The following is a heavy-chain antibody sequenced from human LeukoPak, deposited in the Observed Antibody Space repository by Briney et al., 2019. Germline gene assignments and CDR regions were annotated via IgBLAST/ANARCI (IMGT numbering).Heavy chain of an antibody. CDR3: ARGRVTTGK. CDR1: GGTFSSYA. CDR2: MNPNSGNT. J-gene: IGHJ4*02. Sequence: ASVKVSCKASGGTFSSYAISWVRQATGQGLEWMGWMNPNSGNTGYAQKFQGRVTITRNTSISTAYMELSSLRSEDTAVYYCARGRVTTGKWGQGTLVTVSS. D-gene: IGHD4-17*01. V-gene: IGHV1-8*03.